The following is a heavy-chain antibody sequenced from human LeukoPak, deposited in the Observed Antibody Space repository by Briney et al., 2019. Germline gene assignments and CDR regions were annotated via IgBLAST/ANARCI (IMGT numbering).Heavy chain of an antibody. V-gene: IGHV4-34*01. CDR1: GGSCSGYY. Sequence: PSETLSLTCAVYGGSCSGYYWSWIRQPPGKGLEWIGEINHSGSTNYNPSLKSRVTISVDTSKNQFSLKLSSVTAADTAVYYCARHDGTVVRGVIDYWGQGTLVTVSS. CDR3: ARHDGTVVRGVIDY. J-gene: IGHJ4*02. CDR2: INHSGST. D-gene: IGHD3-10*01.